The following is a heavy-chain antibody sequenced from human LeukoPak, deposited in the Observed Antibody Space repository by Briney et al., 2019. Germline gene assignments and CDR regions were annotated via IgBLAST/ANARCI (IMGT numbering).Heavy chain of an antibody. J-gene: IGHJ3*02. Sequence: GGSLRLSCAASGITFKNYGMHWVRQAPGKELEWVANIKQDGSEKYYVDSVKGRFTISRDNAKNSLYLQMNSLRAEDTAVCYCATQVVYGGNSPSDAFDIWGQGTMVTVSS. D-gene: IGHD4-23*01. CDR2: IKQDGSEK. CDR1: GITFKNYG. CDR3: ATQVVYGGNSPSDAFDI. V-gene: IGHV3-7*05.